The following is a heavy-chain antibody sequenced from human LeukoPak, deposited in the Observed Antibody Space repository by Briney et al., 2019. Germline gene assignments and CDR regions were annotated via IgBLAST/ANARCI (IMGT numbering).Heavy chain of an antibody. D-gene: IGHD6-13*01. V-gene: IGHV3-53*01. Sequence: PGGSLRLSCAASGFTVSSNYMSWVRQAPGKGLEWVSVIYSGGSTYYADSVKGRFTISRDNSKNTLYLQMNSLRAEDTAVYYCARAAPGYSSSWYHLDYWGQGTLVTVPS. CDR1: GFTVSSNY. CDR2: IYSGGST. J-gene: IGHJ4*02. CDR3: ARAAPGYSSSWYHLDY.